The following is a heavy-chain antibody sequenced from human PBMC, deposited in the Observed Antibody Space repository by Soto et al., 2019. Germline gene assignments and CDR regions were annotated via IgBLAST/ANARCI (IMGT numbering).Heavy chain of an antibody. J-gene: IGHJ5*02. V-gene: IGHV3-23*01. D-gene: IGHD2-2*01. CDR3: AKDLLGYCSSTRCYEWFDP. Sequence: GGSLRLSCAACGFTFSSYSMSWVRQAPWKGLEWVSAISGSGGSTYYADSVKGRFTISRDNSKNTLYLQMNSLRAEDTAVYYSAKDLLGYCSSTRCYEWFDPSGQGTLVAVSS. CDR1: GFTFSSYS. CDR2: ISGSGGST.